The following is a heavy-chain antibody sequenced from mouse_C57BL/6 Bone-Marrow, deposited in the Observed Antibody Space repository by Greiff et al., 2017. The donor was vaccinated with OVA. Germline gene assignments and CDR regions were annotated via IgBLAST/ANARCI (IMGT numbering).Heavy chain of an antibody. CDR2: INPGSGST. CDR1: GYTFTSYW. J-gene: IGHJ2*01. Sequence: QVQLQQSGAELVKPGASVKMSCKASGYTFTSYWITWVKQRPGQGLEWIGDINPGSGSTNYNEKFKSKATLTVDTSSSTAYMQLNCVTTEDSAVYYCARRGYYYGSSVDYWGQGTTLTVSS. V-gene: IGHV1-55*01. CDR3: ARRGYYYGSSVDY. D-gene: IGHD1-1*01.